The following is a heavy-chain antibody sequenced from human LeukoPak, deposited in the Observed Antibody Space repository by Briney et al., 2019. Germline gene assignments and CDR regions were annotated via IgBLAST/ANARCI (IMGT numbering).Heavy chain of an antibody. Sequence: SSETLSLTCTVSGGSISSYYWNWIRQPAGKGLEWIGRIYTSGSTNYNPSLKSRVTMSVDTSKNQFSLKLSSVTAADTAVYYCARDSADSSGWYPVGGSKKPTYYMDVWGKGTTVTVSS. CDR1: GGSISSYY. V-gene: IGHV4-4*07. D-gene: IGHD6-19*01. CDR2: IYTSGST. CDR3: ARDSADSSGWYPVGGSKKPTYYMDV. J-gene: IGHJ6*03.